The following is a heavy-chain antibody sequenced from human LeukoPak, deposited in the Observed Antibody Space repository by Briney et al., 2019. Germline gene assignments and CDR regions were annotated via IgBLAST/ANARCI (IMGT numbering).Heavy chain of an antibody. CDR2: IKQDGSEK. Sequence: GGSLRLSCAASGFTFSSYWMSWVRQAPGKGLEWVANIKQDGSEKYYVDSVKGRFTISRDNAKNSLYLQMSSLRAEDTAVYYCARDEPSPLRGDFFDYWGQGTLVTVSS. CDR3: ARDEPSPLRGDFFDY. D-gene: IGHD2-21*02. V-gene: IGHV3-7*01. J-gene: IGHJ4*02. CDR1: GFTFSSYW.